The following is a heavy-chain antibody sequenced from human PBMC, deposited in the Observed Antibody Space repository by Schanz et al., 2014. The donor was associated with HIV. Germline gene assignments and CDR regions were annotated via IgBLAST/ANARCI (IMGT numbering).Heavy chain of an antibody. D-gene: IGHD6-19*01. J-gene: IGHJ6*02. Sequence: VQLVESGGGVVQPGRSLRLSCVASGFSFVSFGMHWVRQAPGKGLEWVSSVSSGSSFIYYADSVKGRFTISRDNAKNSLYLQMNSLRAEDTAVYYCARGRGIAVADYGMDVWGQGTTVTVSS. CDR2: VSSGSSFI. CDR1: GFSFVSFG. CDR3: ARGRGIAVADYGMDV. V-gene: IGHV3-21*02.